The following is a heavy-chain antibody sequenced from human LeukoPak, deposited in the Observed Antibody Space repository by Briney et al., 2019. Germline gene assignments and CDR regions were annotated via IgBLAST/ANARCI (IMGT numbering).Heavy chain of an antibody. J-gene: IGHJ4*02. Sequence: GGSLRLSCAASGFTFGDHGMTWVRQVPGKGLEWVSGINWNGGSTDYADSVKGRFTVSRDNAKNSLYLQMNSLRAEDTAVYFCAKVGLTVTTILDYFDSWGQGTLVTVSS. CDR3: AKVGLTVTTILDYFDS. CDR2: INWNGGST. CDR1: GFTFGDHG. D-gene: IGHD4-11*01. V-gene: IGHV3-20*04.